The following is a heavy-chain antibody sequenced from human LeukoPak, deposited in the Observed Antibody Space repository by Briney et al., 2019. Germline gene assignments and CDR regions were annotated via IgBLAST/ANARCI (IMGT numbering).Heavy chain of an antibody. CDR3: ARDPSSYCGGDCMGWFDP. V-gene: IGHV3-23*01. CDR1: GFTFSDYA. J-gene: IGHJ5*02. Sequence: GGSLRLSCAASGFTFSDYAMNWVRQAPGKGLEWVSAISGSAGASYYADSVKGRFTISRDNSKNTLYLQMNSLRAEDTAVYYCARDPSSYCGGDCMGWFDPWGQGTLVTVSS. CDR2: ISGSAGAS. D-gene: IGHD2-21*02.